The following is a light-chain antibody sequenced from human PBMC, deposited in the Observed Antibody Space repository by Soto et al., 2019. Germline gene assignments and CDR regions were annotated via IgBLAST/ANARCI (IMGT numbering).Light chain of an antibody. CDR1: QRISTY. CDR3: QESSSTWT. J-gene: IGKJ1*01. CDR2: GAY. V-gene: IGKV1-39*01. Sequence: EIQMTQSPSSLSASVERRVAITCRASQRISTYLNWYRQKPGKAPELLIYGAYTLHSGVTSRFSGGGSGTHFTLTISSLQPEDFATYYCQESSSTWTFGQGTKVDI.